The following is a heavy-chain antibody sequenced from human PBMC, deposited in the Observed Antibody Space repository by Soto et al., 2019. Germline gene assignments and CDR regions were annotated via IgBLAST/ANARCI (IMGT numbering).Heavy chain of an antibody. Sequence: GASLKISCKGSGYTFTNYWIGWVRQMPGKGLEWMGNIYPGDSDTKYNPSFQGQVTISADKSITTTYLQWSSLKASDTAIYYCARRALATEESDYWGQGTPVTVSS. D-gene: IGHD3-3*02. J-gene: IGHJ4*02. CDR2: IYPGDSDT. CDR3: ARRALATEESDY. V-gene: IGHV5-51*01. CDR1: GYTFTNYW.